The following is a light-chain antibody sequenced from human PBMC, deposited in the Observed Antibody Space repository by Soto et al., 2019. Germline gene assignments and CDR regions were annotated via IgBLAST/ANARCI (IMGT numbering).Light chain of an antibody. CDR1: SSDVGAYNY. J-gene: IGLJ2*01. CDR2: DVS. Sequence: QSALTQPASVSGSPGQSITNSCTGTSSDVGAYNYVSWYQQHPGKAPKLMIYDVSNRPSGVSNRFSGSKSGNTASLTISGLQAEDEGDYYCSSYTSSTTVVFGGGTKLTVL. CDR3: SSYTSSTTVV. V-gene: IGLV2-14*01.